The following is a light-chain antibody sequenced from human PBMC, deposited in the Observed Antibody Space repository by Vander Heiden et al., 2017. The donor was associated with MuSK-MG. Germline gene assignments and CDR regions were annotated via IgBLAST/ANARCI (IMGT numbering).Light chain of an antibody. CDR2: DVS. J-gene: IGLJ3*02. CDR3: CSYAGSYTWV. Sequence: QSALTQPRSVSGSPGQSVTISCTGTSSDVGGYNYVSWYQQHPGKAPKRRMYDVSKRPSGVPDRFSGSKSGNTASLTISGLQAEDEADDYCCSYAGSYTWVCGGGTKLTVL. CDR1: SSDVGGYNY. V-gene: IGLV2-11*01.